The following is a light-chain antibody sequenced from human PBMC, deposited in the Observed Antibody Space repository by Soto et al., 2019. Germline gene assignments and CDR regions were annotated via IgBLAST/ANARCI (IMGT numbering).Light chain of an antibody. CDR3: SSYAGSNNFVV. V-gene: IGLV2-8*01. CDR2: EVS. CDR1: SSDVGGYNY. Sequence: QSALTQPPSASGSPGQSVTISCTGTSSDVGGYNYVSWYQQHPGKAPKLMIYEVSKRPTGVPDRFSGSKSGKTASLTVSGLQAEDEADYYCSSYAGSNNFVVFGGGTKLNVL. J-gene: IGLJ2*01.